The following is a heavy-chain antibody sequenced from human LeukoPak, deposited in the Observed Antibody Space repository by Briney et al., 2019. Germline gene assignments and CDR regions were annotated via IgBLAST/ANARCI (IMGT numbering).Heavy chain of an antibody. V-gene: IGHV3-7*01. D-gene: IGHD1-26*01. CDR2: IKQDGSEK. Sequence: GSLRLSCAASGFTFSSYWMSWVRQAPGKGLEWVANIKQDGSEKYYVGSVKGRFTISRGNAKNSLYLQMNSLRAEDTAVYYCARDGSDDPEWFDPWGQGTLVTVSS. J-gene: IGHJ5*02. CDR1: GFTFSSYW. CDR3: ARDGSDDPEWFDP.